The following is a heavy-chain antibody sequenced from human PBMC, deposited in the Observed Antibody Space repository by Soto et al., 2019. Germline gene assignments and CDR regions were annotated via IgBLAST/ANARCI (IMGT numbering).Heavy chain of an antibody. CDR3: ARGSSGYDFYYYYYMDV. Sequence: SQTLSLTCAISGYSVSSNSAAWNWIRQSPSRGLEWLGRTYYRSKWYNDYAVSVKSRITINPDTSKNQFSLQLNSVTPEDTAVYFCARGSSGYDFYYYYYMDVWGKGTTVTVSS. D-gene: IGHD5-12*01. V-gene: IGHV6-1*01. CDR1: GYSVSSNSAA. J-gene: IGHJ6*03. CDR2: TYYRSKWYN.